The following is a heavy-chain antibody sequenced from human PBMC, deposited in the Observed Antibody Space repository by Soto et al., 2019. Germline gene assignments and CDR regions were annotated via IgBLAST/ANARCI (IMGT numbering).Heavy chain of an antibody. V-gene: IGHV3-74*01. CDR3: VRVGSGSYSWRDP. J-gene: IGHJ5*02. CDR1: GFTLSTYW. Sequence: EVQLEESGGDLPQPGGSLRLSCAASGFTLSTYWKHWVRQAPGKGLVWVSRINTDGGTTTYAESVKGRFTISRDNARNTLYLQMNSLRPEDTALYYCVRVGSGSYSWRDPWGQGTLVTVSS. D-gene: IGHD1-26*01. CDR2: INTDGGTT.